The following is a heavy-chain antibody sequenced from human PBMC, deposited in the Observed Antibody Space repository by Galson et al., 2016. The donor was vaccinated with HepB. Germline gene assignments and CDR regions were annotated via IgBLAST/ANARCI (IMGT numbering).Heavy chain of an antibody. J-gene: IGHJ4*02. CDR1: GYPFGNYY. CDR3: ARRGLTSDH. D-gene: IGHD3-10*01. V-gene: IGHV1-46*03. CDR2: MDPNVGTT. Sequence: SVKVSCKASGYPFGNYYMHWVRQAPGQGLEWMGIMDPNVGTTWYAQKFRGRVTVTRDTATSTVYMEVTSLTSEDTAVYYCARRGLTSDHWGQGTLVTVSS.